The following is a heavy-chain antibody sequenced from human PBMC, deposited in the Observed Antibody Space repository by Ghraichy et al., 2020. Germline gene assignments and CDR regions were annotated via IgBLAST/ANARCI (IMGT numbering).Heavy chain of an antibody. Sequence: GESLIISCAASGFAFSSYAMSWVRQAPGKGLEWVSGIRGGGNATYYADSVKGRFTISRDNSKNTLFLQMDSLRVEDTALYYCAKGSSGSGTYYTSFESWGQGTLVTVSS. CDR2: IRGGGNAT. V-gene: IGHV3-23*01. CDR3: AKGSSGSGTYYTSFES. D-gene: IGHD3-10*01. J-gene: IGHJ4*02. CDR1: GFAFSSYA.